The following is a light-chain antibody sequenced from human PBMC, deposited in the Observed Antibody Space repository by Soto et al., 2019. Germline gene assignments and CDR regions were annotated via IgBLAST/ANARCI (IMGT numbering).Light chain of an antibody. Sequence: EILLTQSPATLAVSPGEGATLSCRASQSVSNNYLAWYQQKPGQAPRLLIYGASNRATGIPDRFSGSGSGTDFTLTISRLEPEDFAVYYCQQYGSSGTFGQGTKVDIK. V-gene: IGKV3-20*01. CDR1: QSVSNNY. CDR3: QQYGSSGT. CDR2: GAS. J-gene: IGKJ1*01.